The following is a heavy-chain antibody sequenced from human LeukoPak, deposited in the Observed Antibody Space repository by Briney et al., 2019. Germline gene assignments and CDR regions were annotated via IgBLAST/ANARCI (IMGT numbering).Heavy chain of an antibody. V-gene: IGHV1-18*04. J-gene: IGHJ4*02. CDR3: ARGFPRAWTHGDY. D-gene: IGHD3/OR15-3a*01. Sequence: GASVKVSCKASGYTFIDYSIHWVRQAPGQGLEWMGWISAYNGNTNYAQKLQGRVTMTTDTSTSTAYMELRSLRSDDTAVYYCARGFPRAWTHGDYWGQGTLVTVSS. CDR1: GYTFIDYS. CDR2: ISAYNGNT.